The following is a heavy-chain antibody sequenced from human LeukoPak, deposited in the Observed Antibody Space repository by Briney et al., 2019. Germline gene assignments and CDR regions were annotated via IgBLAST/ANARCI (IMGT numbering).Heavy chain of an antibody. V-gene: IGHV3-30*02. CDR1: GLTFSGYG. CDR3: ATGRGVPGCQYFDY. CDR2: IEYDGSQK. D-gene: IGHD6-19*01. Sequence: GGSLRLSCAASGAASGLTFSGYGMHWVRQAPGKGLEWVAFIEYDGSQKHFADSVKGRFTISRDNSANTLYLQLNSLRAEDTAVYYCATGRGVPGCQYFDYWGQGTLVTVSS. J-gene: IGHJ4*02.